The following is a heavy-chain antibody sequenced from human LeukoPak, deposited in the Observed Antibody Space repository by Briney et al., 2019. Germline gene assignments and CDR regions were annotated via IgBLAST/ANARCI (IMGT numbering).Heavy chain of an antibody. V-gene: IGHV3-30-3*01. CDR2: ISYDGSNK. CDR1: GFTFSSYA. D-gene: IGHD5-12*01. Sequence: PGGSLRLSCAASGFTFSSYAMLWVRQAPGKGLEWVAVISYDGSNKYYADSVKGRFTISRDNSKNTLYLQMNSLRAEDTAVYYCASVYSGYDWDYDAFDIWGQGTMVTVSS. CDR3: ASVYSGYDWDYDAFDI. J-gene: IGHJ3*02.